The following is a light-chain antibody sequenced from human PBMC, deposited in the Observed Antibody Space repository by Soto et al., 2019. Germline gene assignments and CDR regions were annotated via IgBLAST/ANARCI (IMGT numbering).Light chain of an antibody. CDR3: AAWDDSLSGAV. Sequence: QSVLTQPPSASGTPGQRVTISCSGSSSNIGSNYVSWYQQLPGTAPKLLIYRNNQRPSGVPDRFSGSKSGTSASLAISGLRSEDEGDYYCAAWDDSLSGAVFGGGTQLTVL. V-gene: IGLV1-47*01. CDR1: SSNIGSNY. J-gene: IGLJ7*01. CDR2: RNN.